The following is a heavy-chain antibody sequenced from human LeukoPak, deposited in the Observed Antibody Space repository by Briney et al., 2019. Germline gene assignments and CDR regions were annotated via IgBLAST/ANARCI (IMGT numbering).Heavy chain of an antibody. V-gene: IGHV3-49*04. CDR2: IRSKAYGGTT. J-gene: IGHJ4*02. D-gene: IGHD5-18*01. CDR1: GFTLGDYA. Sequence: PGRSLRLSCAASGFTLGDYAMSWVRQAPGKGLEWVGFIRSKAYGGTTEYAASVKGRFTISRDDSKSIAYLQMTSLKTEDTAVYYCTRDRGYSYGYGDYWGQGTLVTVSP. CDR3: TRDRGYSYGYGDY.